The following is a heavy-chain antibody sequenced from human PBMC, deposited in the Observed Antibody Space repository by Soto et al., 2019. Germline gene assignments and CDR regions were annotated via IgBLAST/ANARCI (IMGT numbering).Heavy chain of an antibody. CDR3: ARDYYDSSGYLDY. J-gene: IGHJ4*02. V-gene: IGHV3-7*01. CDR2: IKQDGSEK. CDR1: GFTFISYW. Sequence: GGSLRLSCAASGFTFISYWMSWVRQAPGKGLEWVANIKQDGSEKYYVDSVKGRFTISRDNAKNSLYLQMNSLRAEDTAVYYCARDYYDSSGYLDYWGQGTLVTVSS. D-gene: IGHD3-22*01.